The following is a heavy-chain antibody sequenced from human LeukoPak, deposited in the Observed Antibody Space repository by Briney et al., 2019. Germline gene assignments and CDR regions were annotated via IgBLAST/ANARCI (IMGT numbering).Heavy chain of an antibody. Sequence: GASVKVSCKASGGTFSSYAISWVRQAPGQGLEWMGGIIPIFGTANYAQKFQGRVTITADESTSTAYMELSSLRSEDTAVYYCARVSVTGHSDLYYFDYWGQGTLVTVSS. D-gene: IGHD7-27*01. V-gene: IGHV1-69*13. CDR1: GGTFSSYA. CDR2: IIPIFGTA. J-gene: IGHJ4*02. CDR3: ARVSVTGHSDLYYFDY.